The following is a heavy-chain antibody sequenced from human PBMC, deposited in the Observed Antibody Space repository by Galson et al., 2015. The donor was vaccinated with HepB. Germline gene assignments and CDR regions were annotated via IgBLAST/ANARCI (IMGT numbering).Heavy chain of an antibody. D-gene: IGHD6-19*01. J-gene: IGHJ6*02. CDR1: GFSFSSYT. Sequence: SLRLSCAASGFSFSSYTMNWVRQAPGKGLEWVSCITRSSSHIYYSDSVKGRFTISRDNAKNSLYLQMNSLRAEDTAPYYCARVRQEKGYSSAWYGVYYYGMDVWGQGTTVTVSS. CDR2: ITRSSSHI. CDR3: ARVRQEKGYSSAWYGVYYYGMDV. V-gene: IGHV3-21*01.